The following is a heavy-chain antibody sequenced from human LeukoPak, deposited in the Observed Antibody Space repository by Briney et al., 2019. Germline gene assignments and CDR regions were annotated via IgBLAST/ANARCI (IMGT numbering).Heavy chain of an antibody. CDR2: ISGSGGST. CDR3: AKETDIVVVVAAQLDY. Sequence: GGSLRLSCSASGFTFSNYAMNWVRQAPGKGLEWVSAISGSGGSTYYADSVKGRFTISRDSSKNTLYLQMNSLRAEDTAVYYCAKETDIVVVVAAQLDYWGQGTLVTVSS. D-gene: IGHD2-15*01. J-gene: IGHJ4*02. V-gene: IGHV3-23*01. CDR1: GFTFSNYA.